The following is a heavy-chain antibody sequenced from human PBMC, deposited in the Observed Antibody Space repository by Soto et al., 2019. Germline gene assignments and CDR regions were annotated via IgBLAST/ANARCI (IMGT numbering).Heavy chain of an antibody. CDR2: IRSDGST. CDR3: ARERESGDGYNHAFDY. J-gene: IGHJ4*02. Sequence: GSLRLSCAASGFTVSGKYMSWVRQAPGKGLEWVSVIRSDGSTYYGDSVKGRFTSSRDNSKNTLDLQMNSLRVEDTAVYYCARERESGDGYNHAFDYWGQGTLVTVSS. D-gene: IGHD5-12*01. CDR1: GFTVSGKY. V-gene: IGHV3-53*01.